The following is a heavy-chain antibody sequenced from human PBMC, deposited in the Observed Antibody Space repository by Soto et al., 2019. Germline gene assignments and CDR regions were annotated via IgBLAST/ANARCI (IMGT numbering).Heavy chain of an antibody. Sequence: QVQLVESGGGVVQPGRSLRLSCAASGFTFSRYGFHWVRQAPGKGLEWVAVIVSDGSNKYHADSVEGRFTISRDNSKDTLYLQMNSLRAEDTAVYYCARDDAFQNENGFDIWGQGTMGTVSS. CDR1: GFTFSRYG. CDR3: ARDDAFQNENGFDI. J-gene: IGHJ3*02. D-gene: IGHD1-1*01. CDR2: IVSDGSNK. V-gene: IGHV3-33*01.